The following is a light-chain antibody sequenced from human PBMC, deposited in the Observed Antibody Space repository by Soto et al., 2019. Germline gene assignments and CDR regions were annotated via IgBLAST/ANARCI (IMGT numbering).Light chain of an antibody. Sequence: EIVMTQSPATLSVSPGERSARSCMASQGIGSTLAWYQQKPGQTPRLLIYGASTRATGIPARFSGSGSGTDFTLTISSLEPEDFAVYYCQQRSNWPPITFGQGTRLEI. CDR3: QQRSNWPPIT. V-gene: IGKV3-11*01. J-gene: IGKJ5*01. CDR1: QGIGST. CDR2: GAS.